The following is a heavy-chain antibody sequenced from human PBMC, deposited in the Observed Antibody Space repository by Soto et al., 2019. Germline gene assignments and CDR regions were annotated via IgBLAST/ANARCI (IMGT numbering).Heavy chain of an antibody. D-gene: IGHD2-2*01. CDR1: GFTFSSYS. J-gene: IGHJ3*02. V-gene: IGHV3-21*01. Sequence: GGSLRLSCAASGFTFSSYSMNWVRQAPGKGLEWVSSISSSSSYIYYADSVKGRFTISRDNAKNSLYLQMNSLRAEDTAVYYCARSRPAASSDAFDIWGQGTMVTVSS. CDR3: ARSRPAASSDAFDI. CDR2: ISSSSSYI.